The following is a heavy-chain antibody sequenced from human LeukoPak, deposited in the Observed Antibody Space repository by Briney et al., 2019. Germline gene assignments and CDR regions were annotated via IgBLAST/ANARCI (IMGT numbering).Heavy chain of an antibody. CDR3: ATQILLCHYY. CDR2: IFYSGST. D-gene: IGHD2-8*02. V-gene: IGHV4-34*12. CDR1: GGSFSGYY. J-gene: IGHJ4*02. Sequence: PSETLSLTCAVYGGSFSGYYWSWIRQPPGKGLEWIGTIFYSGSTYYNPSLKSRITMSVDTSKNQFSLNLSSVTAADTAVYYCATQILLCHYYWGQGTLVTVSS.